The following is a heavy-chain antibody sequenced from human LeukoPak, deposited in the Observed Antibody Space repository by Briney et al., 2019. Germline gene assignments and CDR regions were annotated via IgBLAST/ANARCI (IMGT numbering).Heavy chain of an antibody. Sequence: GESLKISCKASGYSFSNYWIAWVRQMPGKGLEWIAIIYPGDSNIKYSPSFQGQVTISADKSINTAYLQWSSLKASDTAMYYCARRLDRSRWTTGFDYWGQGTLVTVSS. CDR2: IYPGDSNI. CDR1: GYSFSNYW. V-gene: IGHV5-51*01. D-gene: IGHD6-19*01. J-gene: IGHJ4*02. CDR3: ARRLDRSRWTTGFDY.